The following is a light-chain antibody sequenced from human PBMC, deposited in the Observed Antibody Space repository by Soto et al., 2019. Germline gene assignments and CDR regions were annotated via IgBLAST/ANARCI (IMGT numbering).Light chain of an antibody. V-gene: IGLV1-40*01. CDR2: GNS. CDR3: QSYDSNLSVV. CDR1: SSNIGAVYD. J-gene: IGLJ2*01. Sequence: QSVLTQPPSVSGAPGQRVTISCTGSSSNIGAVYDVHWYQQLPGTAPKLLIYGNSNRPSGVPDRFSGSKSGTSASLAITGLQAEDEADYYCQSYDSNLSVVFGGGTKLTVL.